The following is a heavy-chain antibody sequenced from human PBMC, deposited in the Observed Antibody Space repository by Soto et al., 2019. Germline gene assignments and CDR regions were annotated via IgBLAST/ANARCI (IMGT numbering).Heavy chain of an antibody. CDR2: ISDDGSNK. J-gene: IGHJ4*02. V-gene: IGHV3-30*18. D-gene: IGHD4-17*01. CDR1: GFPFSRFG. Sequence: ESGGGVVQPGRSLRLSCAASGFPFSRFGMHWVRQAPGKGLEWGAVISDDGSNKHYADFVKGRFTISRDNSNNTLYLQMNRLRAEDTAVYYCAKDRWGDYGDLNPPGYGGQGTLVTVSS. CDR3: AKDRWGDYGDLNPPGY.